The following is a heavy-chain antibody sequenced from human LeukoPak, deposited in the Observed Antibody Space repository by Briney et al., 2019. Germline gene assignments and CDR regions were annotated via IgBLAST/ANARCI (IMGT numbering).Heavy chain of an antibody. CDR3: ARDQPGYSSSWYGYYYMDV. CDR1: GFTFSSYS. V-gene: IGHV3-21*01. J-gene: IGHJ6*03. D-gene: IGHD6-13*01. Sequence: GGSLRLSCAASGFTFSSYSMNWVRQAPGKGLEWVSSISRSSSYIYYADSVKGRFTISRDNAKNSLYLQMNSLRAEDTAVYYCARDQPGYSSSWYGYYYMDVWGKGTTVTVSS. CDR2: ISRSSSYI.